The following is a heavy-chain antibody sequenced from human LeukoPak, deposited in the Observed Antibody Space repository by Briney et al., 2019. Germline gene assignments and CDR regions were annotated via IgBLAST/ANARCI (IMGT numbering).Heavy chain of an antibody. D-gene: IGHD2-8*01. CDR3: ARDLLGHCSDGVCYEVLDY. Sequence: ASVKVSCKASGYTFNKYGITWVRQAPGQGLEWMGWISAENGNTNYAKKVQGRVTMTTDTSTSTAYMELRSLRSDGTAVYYCARDLLGHCSDGVCYEVLDYWGQGTLVTVSS. CDR2: ISAENGNT. J-gene: IGHJ4*02. V-gene: IGHV1-18*01. CDR1: GYTFNKYG.